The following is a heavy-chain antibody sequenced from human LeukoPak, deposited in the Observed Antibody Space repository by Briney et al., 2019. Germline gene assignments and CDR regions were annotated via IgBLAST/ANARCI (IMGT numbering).Heavy chain of an antibody. V-gene: IGHV3-30*18. CDR1: GFTFSSYG. J-gene: IGHJ4*02. CDR2: ISYDGSNK. Sequence: GGSLRLSCAASGFTFSSYGMHWVRQAPGKGLEWVAVISYDGSNKYYADSVKGRFTISRDNSKNTLYLQMNSLRAEDTAVYYCAKGEEYYGSGSFVHWGQGTLVTVSS. D-gene: IGHD3-10*01. CDR3: AKGEEYYGSGSFVH.